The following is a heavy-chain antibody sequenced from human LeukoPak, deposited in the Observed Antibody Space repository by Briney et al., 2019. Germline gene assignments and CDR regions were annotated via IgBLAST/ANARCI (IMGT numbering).Heavy chain of an antibody. V-gene: IGHV4-34*01. CDR2: INHSGST. Sequence: SETLSLTCAVYGGSFSGYYWSWIRQPPGKGLEWIGEINHSGSTNYSPSLKSRVTISVDTSKNQFSLKLSSVTAADTAVYYCARRPRGYSDSSGYLLRPFDYWGQGTLVTVSS. CDR1: GGSFSGYY. D-gene: IGHD3-22*01. CDR3: ARRPRGYSDSSGYLLRPFDY. J-gene: IGHJ4*02.